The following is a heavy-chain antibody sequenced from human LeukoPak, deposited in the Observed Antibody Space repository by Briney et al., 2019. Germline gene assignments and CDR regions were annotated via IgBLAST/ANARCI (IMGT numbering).Heavy chain of an antibody. D-gene: IGHD5-12*01. J-gene: IGHJ5*02. V-gene: IGHV4-38-2*02. Sequence: PSETLSLTCTVSGYSISSGYYWGWIRQPPGKGLEWIGEINHSGSTNYNPSLKSRVTISVDTSKNQFSLKLSSVTAADTAVYYCARRYSGYGYVSLPWLVGNWFDPWGQGTLVTVSS. CDR2: INHSGST. CDR3: ARRYSGYGYVSLPWLVGNWFDP. CDR1: GYSISSGYY.